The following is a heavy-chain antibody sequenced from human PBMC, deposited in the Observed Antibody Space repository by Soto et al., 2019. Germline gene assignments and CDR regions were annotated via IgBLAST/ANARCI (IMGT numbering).Heavy chain of an antibody. D-gene: IGHD2-21*02. Sequence: EVQLLESGGGLVQPGGSLRLSCAASGFTFSSYAMSWVRQAPGQGLEWVSAISGSGGSTYYADSVKGRCTISRDNSKNTLYLQMNILRAEDAPVYYCAMHYRGNFRPPTYWGRGSLVTVSS. CDR1: GFTFSSYA. CDR3: AMHYRGNFRPPTY. V-gene: IGHV3-23*01. CDR2: ISGSGGST. J-gene: IGHJ4*02.